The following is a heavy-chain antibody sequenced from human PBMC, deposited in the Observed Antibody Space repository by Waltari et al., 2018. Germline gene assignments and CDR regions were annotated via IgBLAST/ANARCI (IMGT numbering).Heavy chain of an antibody. D-gene: IGHD6-19*01. Sequence: QLQLQESGPGLVKPSETLSLICIVSGGSISSSSDYWGWIRQPPGKGLEWIGSIYKSANPYYNPSLLSRVTISVDTSKNQFSLKLSSVTAADTAVYYCATKRESSASGFDYWGQGTLVTVSS. CDR3: ATKRESSASGFDY. J-gene: IGHJ4*02. CDR1: GGSISSSSDY. CDR2: IYKSANP. V-gene: IGHV4-39*01.